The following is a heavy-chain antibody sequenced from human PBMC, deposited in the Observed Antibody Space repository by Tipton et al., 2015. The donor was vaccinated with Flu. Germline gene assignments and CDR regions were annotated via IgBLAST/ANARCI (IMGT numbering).Heavy chain of an antibody. D-gene: IGHD2-15*01. V-gene: IGHV3-23*01. Sequence: SLRLSCAASGFTFSSYAMSWVRQAPGKGLEWVSAISGSGGSTYYADSVKGRFTISRDNSKNTLYLQMNSLRAEDTAVHYCAKVPVVVVAATPFDYWGQGTLVTVSS. CDR1: GFTFSSYA. J-gene: IGHJ4*02. CDR3: AKVPVVVVAATPFDY. CDR2: ISGSGGST.